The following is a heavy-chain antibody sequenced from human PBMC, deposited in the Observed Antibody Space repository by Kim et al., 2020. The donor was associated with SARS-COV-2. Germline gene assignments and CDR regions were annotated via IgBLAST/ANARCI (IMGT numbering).Heavy chain of an antibody. CDR3: ASTNYYYDSSGYEGYAFDI. CDR1: GYNFTSYA. J-gene: IGHJ3*02. D-gene: IGHD3-22*01. V-gene: IGHV1-3*01. CDR2: INAGNGNT. Sequence: ASVKVSCKASGYNFTSYAMHWVRQAPGQRLEWMGWINAGNGNTKYSQKFQGRVTITRDTSASTAYMELSSLRSEDTAVYYCASTNYYYDSSGYEGYAFDIWGQGTMVTVSS.